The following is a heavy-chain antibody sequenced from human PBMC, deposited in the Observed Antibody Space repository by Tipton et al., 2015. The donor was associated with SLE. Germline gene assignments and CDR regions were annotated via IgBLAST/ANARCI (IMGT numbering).Heavy chain of an antibody. J-gene: IGHJ4*02. CDR1: GYTFMSYG. Sequence: QVQLVQSGAEVKKPGASVKVSCKASGYTFMSYGFSWVRQAPGQGLEWMGWVSAYNGNINYAQNFQGRITMTTDTSTNTVYMELRNLTSDDTAVHYCARDGGAQFLEWLSLVYFQYWGQGTLVTVSS. CDR3: ARDGGAQFLEWLSLVYFQY. CDR2: VSAYNGNI. V-gene: IGHV1-18*01. D-gene: IGHD3-3*01.